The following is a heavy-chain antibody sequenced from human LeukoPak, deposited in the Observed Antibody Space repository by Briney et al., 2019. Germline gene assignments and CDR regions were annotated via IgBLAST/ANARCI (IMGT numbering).Heavy chain of an antibody. CDR3: AKDSYSHNGIFDAFDL. V-gene: IGHV3-23*01. D-gene: IGHD2-8*01. Sequence: GGSLRLSCAASRFSFSAYPMGWVRRAPGKGLEWVSSIDGGAGAAHYADSVKGRFTISRDDSKNTLFLQIKSLRAEDTAIYYCAKDSYSHNGIFDAFDLWGQGTMVTVSS. CDR2: IDGGAGAA. J-gene: IGHJ3*01. CDR1: RFSFSAYP.